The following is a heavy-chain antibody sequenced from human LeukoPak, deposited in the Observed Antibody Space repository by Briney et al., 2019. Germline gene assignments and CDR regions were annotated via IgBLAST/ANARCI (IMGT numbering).Heavy chain of an antibody. Sequence: GGSLRLSCAASGFTFSTYWMHWVGQAPGKGLVWVSRIKSDGGTNYADSVKGRFTISRDNAKKTVSLQMNSLRPEDTGVYYCARAPSEIGGYYPEYFRHWGQGTLVTVPS. CDR1: GFTFSTYW. V-gene: IGHV3-74*01. CDR3: ARAPSEIGGYYPEYFRH. D-gene: IGHD3-22*01. CDR2: IKSDGGT. J-gene: IGHJ1*01.